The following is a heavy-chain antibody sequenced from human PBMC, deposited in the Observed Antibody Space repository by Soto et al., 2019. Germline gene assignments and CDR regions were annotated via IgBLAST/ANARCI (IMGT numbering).Heavy chain of an antibody. CDR1: GYTFTGYY. V-gene: IGHV1-2*04. Sequence: QVQLVQSGAEVKKPGASVKVACKASGYTFTGYYMHWVRQAPGPGLEWMGWINPNSGGTNYAQKFHGWVTMTRDTSISTAYLELSRLISYDTAVYYCARGGLYCTNGVCYTFSSSWPNYFDYWGQGTLVTGSS. CDR2: INPNSGGT. CDR3: ARGGLYCTNGVCYTFSSSWPNYFDY. D-gene: IGHD2-8*01. J-gene: IGHJ4*02.